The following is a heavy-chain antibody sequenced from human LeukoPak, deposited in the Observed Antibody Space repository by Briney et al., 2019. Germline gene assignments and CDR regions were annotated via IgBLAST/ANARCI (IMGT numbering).Heavy chain of an antibody. V-gene: IGHV3-23*01. D-gene: IGHD3-3*01. CDR1: GFTFSSYA. CDR2: ISGSGGST. CDR3: TKDGITIFGVVRRFDY. J-gene: IGHJ4*02. Sequence: GGSLRLSCAASGFTFSSYAMSWVRQAPGKGLEWVSAISGSGGSTYYADSVKGRFTIPRDNSKNTLYLQMNSLRAEDTAVYYCTKDGITIFGVVRRFDYWGQGTLVIVSS.